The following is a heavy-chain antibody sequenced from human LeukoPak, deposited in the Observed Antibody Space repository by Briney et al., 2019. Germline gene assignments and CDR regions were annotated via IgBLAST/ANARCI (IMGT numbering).Heavy chain of an antibody. V-gene: IGHV3-72*01. CDR1: GFTFSDHY. D-gene: IGHD6-13*01. Sequence: GGSLRLSCAASGFTFSDHYMDWVRQAPGRGPEWVGRTRNKANSYTTEYAASVKGRFTISRDDSENSLYLQMNSLKTEDTAVYYCARMDIKTFSSSWYPCYYGMDVWGQGTTVTVSS. CDR3: ARMDIKTFSSSWYPCYYGMDV. J-gene: IGHJ6*02. CDR2: TRNKANSYTT.